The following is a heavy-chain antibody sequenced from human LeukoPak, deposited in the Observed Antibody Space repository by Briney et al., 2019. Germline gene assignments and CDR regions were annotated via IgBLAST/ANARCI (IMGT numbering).Heavy chain of an antibody. V-gene: IGHV3-21*01. D-gene: IGHD6-6*01. CDR1: GFTFSSYS. CDR2: ISSSSSYI. J-gene: IGHJ3*02. CDR3: ARDMGYSSSSGYAFDI. Sequence: SGGSLRLSCAASGFTFSSYSMNWVRQAPGKGLEWVSSISSSSSYIYYADSVKGRFTISRDNAKNSLYLQMNSLRAEDTAVYYCARDMGYSSSSGYAFDIWGQGTMVTVSS.